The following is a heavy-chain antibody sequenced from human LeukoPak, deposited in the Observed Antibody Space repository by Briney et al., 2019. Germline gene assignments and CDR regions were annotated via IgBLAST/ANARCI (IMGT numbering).Heavy chain of an antibody. CDR3: AKGDPYCSGGSCYFDY. CDR2: ISRSGGST. CDR1: GFTFSSYA. D-gene: IGHD2-15*01. V-gene: IGHV3-23*01. Sequence: GGSLRLSCAASGFTFSSYAMSWVRQAPGKGLEWVSAISRSGGSTYYADSVKGRFTISRDNSKNTLYLQMNRLRAEDTAVYHCAKGDPYCSGGSCYFDYWGQGTLVTVSS. J-gene: IGHJ4*02.